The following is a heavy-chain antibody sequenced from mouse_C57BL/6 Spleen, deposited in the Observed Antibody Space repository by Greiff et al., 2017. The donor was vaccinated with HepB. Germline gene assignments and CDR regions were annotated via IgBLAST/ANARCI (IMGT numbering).Heavy chain of an antibody. CDR1: GYAFSSSW. J-gene: IGHJ3*01. CDR3: ASYTWFAY. Sequence: QVQLQQSGPELVKPGASVKISCKASGYAFSSSWMNWVKQRPGKGLEWIGRIYPGDGDTNYNGKFKGKATLTADKSSSTAYMQLSSLTSDDSAVYFCASYTWFAYWGQGTLVTVSA. V-gene: IGHV1-82*01. CDR2: IYPGDGDT.